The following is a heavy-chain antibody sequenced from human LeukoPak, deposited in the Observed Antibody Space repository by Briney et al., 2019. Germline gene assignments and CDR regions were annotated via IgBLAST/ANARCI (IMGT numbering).Heavy chain of an antibody. CDR2: ISGSSGRGTT. D-gene: IGHD6-13*01. CDR3: AKDIAASGLPRIFDF. Sequence: GGSLRPSCAASGFTFSNFVMTWVRQAPGKGLEWVSAISGSSGRGTTYYADSAKGRFTISRDNAKNTMYLQMNSLSVEDTAVYYCAKDIAASGLPRIFDFWGQGTLVTVSS. V-gene: IGHV3-23*01. CDR1: GFTFSNFV. J-gene: IGHJ4*02.